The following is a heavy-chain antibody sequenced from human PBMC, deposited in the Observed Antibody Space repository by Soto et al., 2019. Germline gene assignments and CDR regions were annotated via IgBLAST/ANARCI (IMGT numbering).Heavy chain of an antibody. CDR2: INAGNGNT. Sequence: ASVKVSCKASGYTFTSYAMHWVRQAPGQRLEWMGWINAGNGNTKYSQKFQGRVTITRDTSASTAYMELSSLRSEDTAVYYCASLLKLAPPYGSGSYQPADYYYYMDVWGKGTTVTVSS. CDR3: ASLLKLAPPYGSGSYQPADYYYYMDV. D-gene: IGHD3-10*01. CDR1: GYTFTSYA. V-gene: IGHV1-3*01. J-gene: IGHJ6*03.